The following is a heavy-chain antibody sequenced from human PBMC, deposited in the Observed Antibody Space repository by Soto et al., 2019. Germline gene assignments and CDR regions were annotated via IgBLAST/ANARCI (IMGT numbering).Heavy chain of an antibody. CDR1: GFTFSSYS. CDR3: ARESVVVPAAIDHYYYYYYMDV. J-gene: IGHJ6*03. D-gene: IGHD2-2*02. CDR2: ISSSSSYI. V-gene: IGHV3-21*01. Sequence: EVQLVESGGGLVKPGGSLRLSCAASGFTFSSYSMNWVRQAPGKGLEWVSSISSSSSYIYYGDSVKGRFTISRDNAKNSLYLQLNRLRAEDTDVYYCARESVVVPAAIDHYYYYYYMDVWGKGTTVTVSS.